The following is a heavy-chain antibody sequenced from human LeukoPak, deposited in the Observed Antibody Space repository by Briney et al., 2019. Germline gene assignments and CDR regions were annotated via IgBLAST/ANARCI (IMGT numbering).Heavy chain of an antibody. D-gene: IGHD1-1*01. CDR3: AKNDYFDY. J-gene: IGHJ4*02. CDR2: ISSDSSTI. CDR1: GFTFSNYN. V-gene: IGHV3-48*01. Sequence: GGSLRLSCAASGFTFSNYNMNWVRQAPGKGLEWVSYISSDSSTINYGDSVKGRFTISRDNAKNSLYLQMNSLRAGDTAVYYCAKNDYFDYWGQGTLVTVSS.